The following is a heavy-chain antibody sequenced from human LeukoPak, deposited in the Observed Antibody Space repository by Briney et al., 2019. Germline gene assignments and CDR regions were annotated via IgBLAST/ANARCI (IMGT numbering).Heavy chain of an antibody. V-gene: IGHV3-23*01. J-gene: IGHJ4*02. CDR3: ARAAAYCSGGSCYFDY. D-gene: IGHD2-15*01. CDR2: ISGSGGST. Sequence: GGSLRLSCAASGFTFSSYAMSWVRQAPGKGLEWVSAISGSGGSTYYADSVKGRFTISRDNSKNTLFLQMNSLRAEDTAVYYCARAAAYCSGGSCYFDYWGQGTLVTVSS. CDR1: GFTFSSYA.